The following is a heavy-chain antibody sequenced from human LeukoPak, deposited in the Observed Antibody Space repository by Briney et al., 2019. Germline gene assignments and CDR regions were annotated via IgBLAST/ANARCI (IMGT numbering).Heavy chain of an antibody. V-gene: IGHV3-74*01. Sequence: GGSLRLSCATSGFTFSNYAMTRVRQAPGKGLVWVSRIHSDGSSTSYADSVRGRFTISRDDAKSTLYLQMNSLRAEDTAVYYCARSGWPYYFDYWGQGTLVTVSS. CDR3: ARSGWPYYFDY. CDR1: GFTFSNYA. D-gene: IGHD3-22*01. CDR2: IHSDGSST. J-gene: IGHJ4*02.